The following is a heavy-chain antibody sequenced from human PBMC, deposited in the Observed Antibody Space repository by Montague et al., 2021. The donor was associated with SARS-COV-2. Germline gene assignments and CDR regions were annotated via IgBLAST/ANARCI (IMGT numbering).Heavy chain of an antibody. CDR3: ARQFIRGSGWPPGY. CDR1: GDSISRSTFY. Sequence: SETLSLTCSVSGDSISRSTFYWGWIRQPPGQGLEWIGSVFYTGXTXFXXXXKXRVTMSVDTSKNQFSLTLSYATAADTAVYYCARQFIRGSGWPPGYWGQGTLVTVSS. V-gene: IGHV4-39*01. J-gene: IGHJ4*02. D-gene: IGHD6-19*01. CDR2: VFYTGXT.